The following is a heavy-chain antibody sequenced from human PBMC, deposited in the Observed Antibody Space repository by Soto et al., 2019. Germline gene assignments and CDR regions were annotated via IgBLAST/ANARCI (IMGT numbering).Heavy chain of an antibody. CDR3: ATTGPY. CDR1: GFTFSSYG. CDR2: IWFDGSNK. Sequence: QVQLVESGGGVVQPGRSLRLSCAASGFTFSSYGMHWVRQAPGKGLEWVAVIWFDGSNKFYADSVKGRFTISRDNSKNTESLQMNSLRAEDSAAYYCATTGPYWGQGTLVTVSS. J-gene: IGHJ4*02. V-gene: IGHV3-33*01.